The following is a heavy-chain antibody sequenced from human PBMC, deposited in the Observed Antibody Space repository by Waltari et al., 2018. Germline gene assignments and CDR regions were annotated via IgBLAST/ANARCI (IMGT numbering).Heavy chain of an antibody. J-gene: IGHJ4*02. CDR3: AREARVGASASGGY. V-gene: IGHV4-39*07. Sequence: QLQLQESGPGLVKPSETLSLSCTVSGGSISTTSYYWGWIRQSPGKGLEWIATVYYNGATQYNPSLKSRVTISIDTSKNQFSLKMTSVTAADTAVYYCAREARVGASASGGYWGQGTLVTVSS. CDR1: GGSISTTSYY. D-gene: IGHD1-26*01. CDR2: VYYNGAT.